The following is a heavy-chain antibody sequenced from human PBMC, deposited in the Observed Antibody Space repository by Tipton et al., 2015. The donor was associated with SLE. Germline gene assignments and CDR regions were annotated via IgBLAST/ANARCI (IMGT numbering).Heavy chain of an antibody. CDR2: IYYSGST. J-gene: IGHJ6*03. CDR1: GGSISSYY. Sequence: TLSLTCTVSGGSISSYYWSWIRQPPGKGLEWIGYIYYSGSTNYNPSLKSRVTISVDTSKNQFSLKLSSVTAADTDVYYCARDFYSSGSYYYYYYMDVWGKGTTVTVSS. V-gene: IGHV4-59*12. CDR3: ARDFYSSGSYYYYYYMDV. D-gene: IGHD6-19*01.